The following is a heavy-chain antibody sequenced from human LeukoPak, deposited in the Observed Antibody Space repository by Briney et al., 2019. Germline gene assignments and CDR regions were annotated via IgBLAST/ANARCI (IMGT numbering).Heavy chain of an antibody. CDR3: ARDLAFSRLDY. CDR2: INPDGTKR. Sequence: PGGSLRLSCAASGFTFSDYYMSWIRQAPGKGLEWVASINPDGTKRYSADSVKGRFTISRDNARNSLYLQMDSLRAEDTAFYYCARDLAFSRLDYWGQGVLVTVSS. D-gene: IGHD2/OR15-2a*01. V-gene: IGHV3-7*01. J-gene: IGHJ4*02. CDR1: GFTFSDYY.